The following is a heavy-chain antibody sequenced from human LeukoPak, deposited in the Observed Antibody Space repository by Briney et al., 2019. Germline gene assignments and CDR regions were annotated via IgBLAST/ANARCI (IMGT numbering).Heavy chain of an antibody. CDR3: ASIPVTTGGIDF. Sequence: ASVKVSCKASGYTFTSYNMHWVRQGPGQGLEWMGMINPSGGSTSYAQKFQGRVTMTMDMSTSTVYMELSSLRSEDTAVYYCASIPVTTGGIDFWGQGTLVTVSS. CDR2: INPSGGST. J-gene: IGHJ4*02. V-gene: IGHV1-46*01. D-gene: IGHD4-17*01. CDR1: GYTFTSYN.